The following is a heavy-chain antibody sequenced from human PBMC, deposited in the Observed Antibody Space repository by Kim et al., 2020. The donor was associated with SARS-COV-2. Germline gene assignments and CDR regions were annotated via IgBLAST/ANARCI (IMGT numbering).Heavy chain of an antibody. D-gene: IGHD2-15*01. Sequence: GGSLRLSCAASGFTFGSHAMSWVRQAPGKGLEWVSGISGGGETTYYPDSLSDSVKGRFTISRDNSKNTLYLQMNSLRAEDTAVYYCAKDRGYLVDTNTLDYWGQGVLITVSS. CDR1: GFTFGSHA. CDR3: AKDRGYLVDTNTLDY. CDR2: ISGGGETT. V-gene: IGHV3-23*01. J-gene: IGHJ4*02.